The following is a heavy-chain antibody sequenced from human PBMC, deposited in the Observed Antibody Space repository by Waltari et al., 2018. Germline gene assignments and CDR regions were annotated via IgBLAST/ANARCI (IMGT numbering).Heavy chain of an antibody. Sequence: QVQLVESGGGVVQPGESLRLSCAASGYPFSSYGIHWVRQAPGKGLEVVAFIRFDGTDKYYSDSVKGRFTIFRDNSKNTLYLQMNSLRVEDTAMYFCAKEGNCGGECYSDYWGQGALVTVSS. CDR3: AKEGNCGGECYSDY. CDR1: GYPFSSYG. CDR2: IRFDGTDK. J-gene: IGHJ4*02. D-gene: IGHD2-21*01. V-gene: IGHV3-30*02.